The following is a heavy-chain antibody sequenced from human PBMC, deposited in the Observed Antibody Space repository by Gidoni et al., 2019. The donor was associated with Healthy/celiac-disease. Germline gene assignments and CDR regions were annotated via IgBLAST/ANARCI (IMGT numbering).Heavy chain of an antibody. CDR2: IIPIFGTA. V-gene: IGHV1-69*01. D-gene: IGHD2-2*02. CDR1: GGTFTTYA. J-gene: IGHJ6*02. CDR3: AREARGYCSSTSCYTYYGMDV. Sequence: QVQLVQSGAEVKKPGSSVKVSCKASGGTFTTYAITGVRQAPGQGLEWMGGIIPIFGTANYAQKFQSRVTMTADESTSTAYMELSSLRSEDTAVYYCAREARGYCSSTSCYTYYGMDVWGQGTTVTVSS.